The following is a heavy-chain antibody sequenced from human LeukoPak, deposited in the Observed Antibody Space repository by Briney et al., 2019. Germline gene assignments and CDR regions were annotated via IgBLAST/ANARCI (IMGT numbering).Heavy chain of an antibody. CDR2: IIPIVGIT. J-gene: IGHJ5*02. CDR1: GGTFNSFG. CDR3: ATSDSTTGNWFDP. D-gene: IGHD6-13*01. V-gene: IGHV1-69*04. Sequence: ASVKVSCKASGGTFNSFGINWVRQAPGQGLEWLGRIIPIVGITNYAQKFQGRVTIIADNSTRTAYMELSSLTSEDTAVYYCATSDSTTGNWFDPWGQGTRVSVSS.